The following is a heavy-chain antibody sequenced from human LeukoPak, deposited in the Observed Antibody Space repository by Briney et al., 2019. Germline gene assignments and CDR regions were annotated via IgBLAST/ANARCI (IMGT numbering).Heavy chain of an antibody. D-gene: IGHD6-6*01. CDR2: IIPIFGTA. Sequence: SVKVSCKASGGTFSSYAISWARQAPGQGLEWMGGIIPIFGTANYAQKFQGRVTITADESTSTAYMELSSLRSEDTAVYYCAESAPGGWHWFDPWGQGTLVTVSS. CDR1: GGTFSSYA. J-gene: IGHJ5*02. V-gene: IGHV1-69*13. CDR3: AESAPGGWHWFDP.